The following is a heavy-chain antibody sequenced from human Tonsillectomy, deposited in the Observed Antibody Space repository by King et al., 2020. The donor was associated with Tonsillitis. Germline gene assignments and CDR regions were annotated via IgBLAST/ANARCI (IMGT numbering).Heavy chain of an antibody. D-gene: IGHD2-2*01. J-gene: IGHJ6*02. CDR2: INSDGSST. Sequence: VQLVESGGGLVQPGGSLRLSCAASGFTFSSYWMHWVRQAPGKGLGWVSRINSDGSSTSYAYSVKGRFTISRDNAKNKVYLQMHNLRAEDTAVYYCARTPDIVVVPAASPLYYYYGMDVWGQGTTVTVSS. V-gene: IGHV3-74*01. CDR3: ARTPDIVVVPAASPLYYYYGMDV. CDR1: GFTFSSYW.